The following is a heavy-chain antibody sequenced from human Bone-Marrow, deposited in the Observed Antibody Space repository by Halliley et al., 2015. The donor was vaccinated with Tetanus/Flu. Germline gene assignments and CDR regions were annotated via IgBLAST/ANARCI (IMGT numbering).Heavy chain of an antibody. CDR2: ISSDGSVK. Sequence: SLRLSCAGSGFTFSHYAINWVRQAPGKGLEWVAVISSDGSVKFYADSVRGRFTVSRDMSKNTFYLEMNSLTADDTAVYHCARENYEGSGVVAAYEVWGQGTMVTVPS. V-gene: IGHV3-30-3*01. CDR3: ARENYEGSGVVAAYEV. CDR1: GFTFSHYA. J-gene: IGHJ3*01. D-gene: IGHD2-15*01.